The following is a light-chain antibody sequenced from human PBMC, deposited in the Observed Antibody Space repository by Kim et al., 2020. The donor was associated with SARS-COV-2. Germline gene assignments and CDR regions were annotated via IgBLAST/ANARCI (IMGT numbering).Light chain of an antibody. J-gene: IGLJ2*01. CDR1: SLRSYY. Sequence: SSELTQDPAVSVALGQTVRITCQGDSLRSYYASWYQQQPGQAPVLVIYGKNTRPSGIPDRFSGSSSGNTASLTITGARAEDEADYYCNSRDSTSNHVVFGGGTKVTVL. CDR2: GKN. CDR3: NSRDSTSNHVV. V-gene: IGLV3-19*01.